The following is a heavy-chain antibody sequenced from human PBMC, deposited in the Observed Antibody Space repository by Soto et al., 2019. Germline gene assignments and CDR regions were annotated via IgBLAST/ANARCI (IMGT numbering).Heavy chain of an antibody. Sequence: GGSLRLSCAASGFTFSSYGMHWVRQAPGKGLEWVAVIWYDGSNKYYADSVKGRFTISRDNSKNTLYLQMNSLRAEDTAVYYCARAGGTNYYGSGSYFAYWGQGTLVTVSS. CDR1: GFTFSSYG. V-gene: IGHV3-33*01. CDR2: IWYDGSNK. D-gene: IGHD3-10*01. CDR3: ARAGGTNYYGSGSYFAY. J-gene: IGHJ4*02.